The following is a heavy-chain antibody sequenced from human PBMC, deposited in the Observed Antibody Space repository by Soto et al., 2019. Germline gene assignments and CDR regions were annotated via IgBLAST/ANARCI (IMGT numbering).Heavy chain of an antibody. J-gene: IGHJ4*02. CDR3: AMYYYGSGSYPYYFDY. CDR2: IIPILGIA. Sequence: QVQLVQSGAEVKKPGSSVKVSCKASGGTFSSYTISWVRQAPGQGLEWMGRIIPILGIANYAQKFQGRVTITADKSTSPAYMELSSLRSEDTAVYYCAMYYYGSGSYPYYFDYWGQGTLVTVSS. D-gene: IGHD3-10*01. CDR1: GGTFSSYT. V-gene: IGHV1-69*02.